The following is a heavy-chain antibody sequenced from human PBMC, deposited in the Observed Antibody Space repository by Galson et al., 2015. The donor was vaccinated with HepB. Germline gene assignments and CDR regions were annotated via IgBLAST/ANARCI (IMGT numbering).Heavy chain of an antibody. D-gene: IGHD3-16*01. CDR1: GFTFSNAW. CDR3: TTGDGGAFDI. CDR2: IKSKTDGWTT. Sequence: SLRLSCAASGFTFSNAWMSWVRQAPGKGLEWVGRIKSKTDGWTTDYAAPVKGRFTISRDDSKNTLYLQMNSLKTEDTAVYYCTTGDGGAFDIWGQGTMVTVSS. J-gene: IGHJ3*02. V-gene: IGHV3-15*01.